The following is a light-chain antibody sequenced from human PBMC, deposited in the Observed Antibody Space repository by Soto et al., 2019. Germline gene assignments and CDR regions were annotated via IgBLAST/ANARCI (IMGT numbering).Light chain of an antibody. CDR1: QGISSY. V-gene: IGKV1-9*01. J-gene: IGKJ1*01. Sequence: DIQLTQSPSFLSASVGDRVTITCRASQGISSYLAWYQVEPGKAPKLLIYAASTLQSGVPSRFSGSGSGTDFTLTVSSLQPEDFATYFCQQLNSYPWTFGQGTKVEIK. CDR3: QQLNSYPWT. CDR2: AAS.